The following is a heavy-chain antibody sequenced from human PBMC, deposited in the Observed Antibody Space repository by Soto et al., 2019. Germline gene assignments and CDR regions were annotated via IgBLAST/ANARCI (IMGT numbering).Heavy chain of an antibody. CDR2: ISWDGGST. J-gene: IGHJ6*02. CDR1: GFTFDDYT. Sequence: GESLKISCAASGFTFDDYTMHWVRQAPGKGLEWVSLISWDGGSTYYADSVKGRFTISRDNSKNSLYLQMNSLRTEDTALYYCAKDQAARPYYYYGMDVWGQGTTVTVSS. V-gene: IGHV3-43*01. D-gene: IGHD6-6*01. CDR3: AKDQAARPYYYYGMDV.